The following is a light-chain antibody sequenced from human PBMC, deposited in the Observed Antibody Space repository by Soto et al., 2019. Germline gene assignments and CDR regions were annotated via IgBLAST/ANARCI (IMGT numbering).Light chain of an antibody. Sequence: EIVLTQSPGTLSLSPGQRVSLSCRASESVSSTYLAWYQQKPGQAPRLLIYGAAYRATGIPDRFSGSGSGTDFTLTISRLEPEDFAVYYCHPYGSSPPYTFGQGTKLELK. V-gene: IGKV3-20*01. J-gene: IGKJ2*01. CDR3: HPYGSSPPYT. CDR2: GAA. CDR1: ESVSSTY.